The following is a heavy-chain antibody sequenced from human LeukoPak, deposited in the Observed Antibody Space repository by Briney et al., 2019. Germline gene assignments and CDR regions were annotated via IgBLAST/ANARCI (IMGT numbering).Heavy chain of an antibody. D-gene: IGHD1-14*01. CDR3: ARDDYNRL. CDR2: TDGSST. V-gene: IGHV3-74*01. J-gene: IGHJ4*02. Sequence: PGGSLRLSCAASGFIFCKSWMHWVRQAPGKGLVWVSRTDGSSTTYADSVKGRLSVSMDNAQNTLYLQMNSLRAEDTAVYYCARDDYNRLWGQGTLVTVSS. CDR1: GFIFCKSW.